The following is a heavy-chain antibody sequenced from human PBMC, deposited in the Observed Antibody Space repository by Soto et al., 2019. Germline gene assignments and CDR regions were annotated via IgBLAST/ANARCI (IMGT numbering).Heavy chain of an antibody. V-gene: IGHV5-10-1*01. CDR2: INPNDSYT. CDR1: GYSFTSYW. Sequence: PGETLKISCKGSGYSFTSYWISWVRQMPGKGLEWMGNINPNDSYTSYSPSFQGHVTISADKSISTAYLQWSSLKASDTAMYYCVRLGSSWSFDYWGQGPVLTVSS. D-gene: IGHD6-13*01. CDR3: VRLGSSWSFDY. J-gene: IGHJ4*02.